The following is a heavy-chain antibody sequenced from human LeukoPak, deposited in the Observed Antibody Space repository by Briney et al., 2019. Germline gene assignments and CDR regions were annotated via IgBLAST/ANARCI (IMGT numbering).Heavy chain of an antibody. Sequence: ASVKDSCKASGYTFTSYGISWVRQAPGQGLEWMGWISAYNGNTNYAQKLQGRVTMTTDTSTSTAYMELRSLRSDDTAVYYCASQPQLGGGSYGEDDAFDIWGQGTMVTVSS. J-gene: IGHJ3*02. D-gene: IGHD1-26*01. CDR3: ASQPQLGGGSYGEDDAFDI. CDR1: GYTFTSYG. CDR2: ISAYNGNT. V-gene: IGHV1-18*01.